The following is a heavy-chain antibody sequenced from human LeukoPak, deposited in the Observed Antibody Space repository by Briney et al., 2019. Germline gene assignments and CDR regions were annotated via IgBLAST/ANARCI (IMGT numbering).Heavy chain of an antibody. CDR3: VKSGAARFDY. V-gene: IGHV3-23*01. D-gene: IGHD6-6*01. Sequence: HSGGSLRLSCAASGFTFSSYAMSWVRQAPGKGLEWVSSISGSGGSGGSTYYADSVKGRFTISRDNSKNTLYLQMNSLRAEDTAVYYCVKSGAARFDYWGQGTLVTVSS. CDR1: GFTFSSYA. CDR2: ISGSGGSGGST. J-gene: IGHJ4*02.